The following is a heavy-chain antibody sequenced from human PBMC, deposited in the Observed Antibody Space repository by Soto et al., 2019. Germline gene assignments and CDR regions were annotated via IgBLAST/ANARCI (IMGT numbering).Heavy chain of an antibody. Sequence: PLRLSCTASSFTFSSYGRHWVLQAPGKVLEFLAVIWYDGGKKYYADSVKGRFTISRDNSRNMAYLEMNSLRAEDTAVYYCARYRSGSSEYWGQGTLVTVSS. D-gene: IGHD5-12*01. J-gene: IGHJ4*02. CDR1: SFTFSSYG. CDR3: ARYRSGSSEY. CDR2: IWYDGGKK. V-gene: IGHV3-33*01.